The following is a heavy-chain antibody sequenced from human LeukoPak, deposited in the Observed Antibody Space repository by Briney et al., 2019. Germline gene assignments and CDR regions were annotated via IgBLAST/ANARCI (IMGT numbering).Heavy chain of an antibody. Sequence: GGSLRLSCVASGFTFNNFAMNWVRQAPGNRLQWVSGISGSVGSTYYADPVKGRFTISRDNSKNTLYLQMNSLKGEDTAVYYCAKSTRGGYSYGYFDFWGQGSQVTVSS. CDR1: GFTFNNFA. V-gene: IGHV3-23*01. CDR2: ISGSVGST. D-gene: IGHD5-18*01. CDR3: AKSTRGGYSYGYFDF. J-gene: IGHJ4*02.